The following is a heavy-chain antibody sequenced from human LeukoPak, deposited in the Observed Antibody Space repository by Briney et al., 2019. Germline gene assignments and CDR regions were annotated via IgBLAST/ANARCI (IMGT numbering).Heavy chain of an antibody. CDR2: ISGSGGST. CDR3: AKDSGGSGSPDY. CDR1: GFTFSSYA. Sequence: GVSLRLSRVTSGFTFSSYAMSLVRQAPRKGLEWVSAISGSGGSTYYADSVKGRFTISRDNSKNTLHPQMNGLRAEDTAVYYWAKDSGGSGSPDYWGQGTLVTVSS. V-gene: IGHV3-23*01. J-gene: IGHJ4*02. D-gene: IGHD3-10*01.